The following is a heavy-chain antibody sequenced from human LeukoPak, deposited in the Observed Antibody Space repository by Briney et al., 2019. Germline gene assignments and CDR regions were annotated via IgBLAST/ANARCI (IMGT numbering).Heavy chain of an antibody. V-gene: IGHV4-34*01. J-gene: IGHJ4*02. D-gene: IGHD3-3*01. CDR2: INHSGST. CDR1: GGSFSGYY. Sequence: SETLSLTCAVYGGSFSGYYWSWIRQPPGKGLEWIGEINHSGSTNYNASPKSRVTISVDTSKNQFSLKLSSVTAADTAVYYCALGPVYDFWSGPYFDYWGQGTLVTVS. CDR3: ALGPVYDFWSGPYFDY.